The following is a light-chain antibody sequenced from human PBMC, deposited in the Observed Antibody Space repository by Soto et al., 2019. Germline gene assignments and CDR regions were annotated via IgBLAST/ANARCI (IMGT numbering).Light chain of an antibody. CDR2: DAS. Sequence: IVLTQSPATLSLSPWERATLSCRASQYVSSFLAWYQQKAGQAPRLLIYDASHRATGIPDRFSGSGSGTDFTLTISRLEPEDFAVYYCQQYDNTPPWTFGQGTKVDIK. CDR1: QYVSSF. V-gene: IGKV3-11*01. CDR3: QQYDNTPPWT. J-gene: IGKJ1*01.